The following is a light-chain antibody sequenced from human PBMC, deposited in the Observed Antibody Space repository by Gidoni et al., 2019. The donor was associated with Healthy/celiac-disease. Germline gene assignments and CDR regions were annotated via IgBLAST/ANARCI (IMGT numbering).Light chain of an antibody. J-gene: IGLJ3*02. CDR3: QSYDSSLSGSV. CDR2: GNS. CDR1: SSNIGTGYD. Sequence: QSVLTQPPSVYGAPGQRVTISCTGSSSNIGTGYDVHWYQQLPGTAPKLLLYGNSNRPSGVPDRFSGSKSGTSASLAITGLQAEDEADYYCQSYDSSLSGSVFGGGTKLTVL. V-gene: IGLV1-40*01.